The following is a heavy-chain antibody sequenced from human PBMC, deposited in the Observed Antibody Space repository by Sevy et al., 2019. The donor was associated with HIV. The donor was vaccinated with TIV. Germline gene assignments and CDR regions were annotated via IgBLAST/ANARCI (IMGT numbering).Heavy chain of an antibody. CDR2: VSYDGSNK. CDR1: GFNFSDYG. D-gene: IGHD3-10*01. J-gene: IGHJ4*02. V-gene: IGHV3-30*18. Sequence: GGSLRLSCVVSGFNFSDYGMHWVRQAPGKGLEWVSAVSYDGSNKHYVDSVKGRFTISRDDSMNSLFLQMNSLRAEDTAIYYCAKDGHSRSGLDFWGQGTLVTVSS. CDR3: AKDGHSRSGLDF.